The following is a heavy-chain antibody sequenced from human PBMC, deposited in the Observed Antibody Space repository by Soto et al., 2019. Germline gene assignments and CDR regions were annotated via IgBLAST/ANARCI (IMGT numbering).Heavy chain of an antibody. CDR2: IYYSGST. D-gene: IGHD2-15*01. Sequence: SETLSLTCTVSGISVSTSDYYWGWVRQPPGKGLDWIGNIYYSGSTFYNPSLRSRVTLSVDTSKNQFSLRLNSVTAADTAVYFCAGFVVPASRNSDFDYWGQGTLVTVS. CDR1: GISVSTSDYY. V-gene: IGHV4-39*01. CDR3: AGFVVPASRNSDFDY. J-gene: IGHJ4*02.